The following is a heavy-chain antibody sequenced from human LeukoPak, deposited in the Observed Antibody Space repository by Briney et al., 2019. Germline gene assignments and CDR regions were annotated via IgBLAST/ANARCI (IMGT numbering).Heavy chain of an antibody. CDR2: ISSNEGST. D-gene: IGHD5-12*01. CDR3: VKDRSGYDYFDF. CDR1: GFTFSRYD. J-gene: IGHJ4*02. V-gene: IGHV3-64D*09. Sequence: GGSLRLSCSASGFTFSRYDMHWVRQAPGKGLEYVSAISSNEGSTYYADSVKGRFTISRDNSKNTLYLQMSSLRAEDTAVYYCVKDRSGYDYFDFWGQGTLVTVSS.